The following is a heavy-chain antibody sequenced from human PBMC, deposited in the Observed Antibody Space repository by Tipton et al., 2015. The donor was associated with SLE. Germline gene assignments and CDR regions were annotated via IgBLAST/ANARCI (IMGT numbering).Heavy chain of an antibody. J-gene: IGHJ6*03. CDR1: GFAFSDYY. CDR2: ITSGSTTI. V-gene: IGHV3-11*04. Sequence: SLRLSCAASGFAFSDYYMTWIRQAPGKGLEWISFITSGSTTIFYADSVKGRFTISRDNAKNSLYLQMNSLRAEDTAVYYCARQNSSGWARDYMDVWGKGTTVTVSS. CDR3: ARQNSSGWARDYMDV. D-gene: IGHD6-19*01.